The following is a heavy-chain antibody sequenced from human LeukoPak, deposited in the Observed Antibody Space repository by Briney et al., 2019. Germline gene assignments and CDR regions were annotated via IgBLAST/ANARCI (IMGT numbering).Heavy chain of an antibody. Sequence: PGGSLRLSCAASGFTFSSYSMNWVRQTPGKGLEWVSSISSSSSYIYYADSVKGRFTISRDNAKNSLYLQMNSLRAEDTAVYYCARARSSYGYGDAFGIWGQGTMVTVSS. J-gene: IGHJ3*02. D-gene: IGHD5-18*01. V-gene: IGHV3-21*01. CDR1: GFTFSSYS. CDR2: ISSSSSYI. CDR3: ARARSSYGYGDAFGI.